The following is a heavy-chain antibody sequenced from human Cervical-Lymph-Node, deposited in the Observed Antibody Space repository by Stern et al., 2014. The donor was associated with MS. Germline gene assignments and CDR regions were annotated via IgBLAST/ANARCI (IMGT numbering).Heavy chain of an antibody. Sequence: VHLVESGAEVKKPGSSVKVSCKASGGTFSTFAITWVRQAPGQGLEWMGRIIPVFGTTNYAQNIQGRVTISADESTSTAYMELSSLRAEDTAVYYCARGLASTITMDVWGRGTTVTVSS. CDR3: ARGLASTITMDV. V-gene: IGHV1-69*01. J-gene: IGHJ6*02. CDR2: IIPVFGTT. CDR1: GGTFSTFA. D-gene: IGHD3-10*01.